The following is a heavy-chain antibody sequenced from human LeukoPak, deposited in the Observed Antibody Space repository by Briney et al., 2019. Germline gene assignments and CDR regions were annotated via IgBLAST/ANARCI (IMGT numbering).Heavy chain of an antibody. CDR3: ARETLSSSGWYLGSSYYYYMDV. J-gene: IGHJ6*03. CDR2: ISAYNGNT. CDR1: GYTFTSYG. V-gene: IGHV1-18*01. D-gene: IGHD6-19*01. Sequence: RASVKVSCKASGYTFTSYGISWVRQAPGQGLEGMGWISAYNGNTNYAQKLQGRVTMTTDTSTSTAYMELRSLRSDDTAVYYCARETLSSSGWYLGSSYYYYMDVWGKGTTVTVSS.